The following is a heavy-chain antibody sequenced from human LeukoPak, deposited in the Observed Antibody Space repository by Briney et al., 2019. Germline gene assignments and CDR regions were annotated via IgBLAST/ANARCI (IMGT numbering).Heavy chain of an antibody. J-gene: IGHJ4*02. Sequence: SETLSLTCAVYGGSFSGYYWSWIRQPPGKGLEWIGEINHSGYTNYNPSLNSRVTISVDTSKNQFSLKLSSVTAADTAVYYCARDPIAAAAFDYWGQGTLVTVSS. CDR3: ARDPIAAAAFDY. CDR2: INHSGYT. CDR1: GGSFSGYY. D-gene: IGHD6-13*01. V-gene: IGHV4-34*01.